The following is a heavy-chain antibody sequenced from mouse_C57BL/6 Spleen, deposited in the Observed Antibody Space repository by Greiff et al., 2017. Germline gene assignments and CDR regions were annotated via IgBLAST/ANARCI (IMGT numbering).Heavy chain of an antibody. CDR2: ISDGGSYT. D-gene: IGHD2-2*01. V-gene: IGHV5-4*01. CDR1: GFTFSSYA. CDR3: ARDRGNGYDSYAMDY. Sequence: EVKLVESGGGLVKPGGSLKLSCAASGFTFSSYAMSWVRQTPEKRLEWVATISDGGSYTYYPDNVKGRFTISRDNAKNNLYLQMSHLKSEDTAMYYCARDRGNGYDSYAMDYWGQGTSVTVSS. J-gene: IGHJ4*01.